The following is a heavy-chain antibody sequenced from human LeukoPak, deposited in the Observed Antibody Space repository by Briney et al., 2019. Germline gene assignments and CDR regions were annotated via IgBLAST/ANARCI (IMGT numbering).Heavy chain of an antibody. D-gene: IGHD3-10*01. Sequence: SVKVSCKASGGTFSSYAVSWVRQAPGQGLEWMGRIIPILGIANYAQKFQGRVTITADKSTSTAYMELSSLRSEDTAVYYCAREGSLLWFGELLSSPYFDYWGQGTLVTVSS. J-gene: IGHJ4*02. CDR2: IIPILGIA. CDR3: AREGSLLWFGELLSSPYFDY. CDR1: GGTFSSYA. V-gene: IGHV1-69*04.